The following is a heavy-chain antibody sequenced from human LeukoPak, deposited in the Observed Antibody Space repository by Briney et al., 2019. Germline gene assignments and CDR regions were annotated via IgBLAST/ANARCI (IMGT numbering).Heavy chain of an antibody. D-gene: IGHD3-3*01. CDR2: INHSGST. J-gene: IGHJ6*02. CDR3: AGYYSSIYGMDV. CDR1: GGSFSGYF. V-gene: IGHV4-34*01. Sequence: SETLSLTCAVNGGSFSGYFWSWIRQPPGKELEWIGEINHSGSTYYNASLKSRITIDTSKRQFSLRMNSVTAADTAVYFCAGYYSSIYGMDVWGQGTSVTVSS.